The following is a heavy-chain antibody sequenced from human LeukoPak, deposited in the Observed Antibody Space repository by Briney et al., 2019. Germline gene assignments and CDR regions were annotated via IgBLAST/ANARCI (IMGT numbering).Heavy chain of an antibody. D-gene: IGHD6-19*01. CDR2: ISSEGRIT. CDR1: GFTFSSYS. J-gene: IGHJ4*02. V-gene: IGHV3-30*04. Sequence: GGSLRLSCEASGFTFSSYSMHWVRQAPGKGLEWVAIISSEGRITYYADSVKGRFTISRDNSKNTLYLQMNSLSAEDTALYYCASDWQWLVDQWGQGTLVTVSS. CDR3: ASDWQWLVDQ.